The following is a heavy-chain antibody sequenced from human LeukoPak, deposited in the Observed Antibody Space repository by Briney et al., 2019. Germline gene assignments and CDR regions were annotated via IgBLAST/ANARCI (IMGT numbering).Heavy chain of an antibody. CDR3: ARSVSPGTYWGVYYGMDV. J-gene: IGHJ6*02. Sequence: SVKVSCKASGCTFSSYAISWLRQALGQGLEWMGRIIPILGIANYAKKFQGRVTITADKSTSTAYMELSSLRDEDTAVYYCARSVSPGTYWGVYYGMDVWGQGTTVTVSS. D-gene: IGHD1-1*01. V-gene: IGHV1-69*04. CDR2: IIPILGIA. CDR1: GCTFSSYA.